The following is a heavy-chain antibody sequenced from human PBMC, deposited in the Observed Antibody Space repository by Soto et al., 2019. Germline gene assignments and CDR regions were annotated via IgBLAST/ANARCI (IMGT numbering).Heavy chain of an antibody. CDR2: IYPGDSDT. CDR1: GYSFTSYW. CDR3: ARDVYNYNSYYYYGMDV. J-gene: IGHJ6*02. V-gene: IGHV5-51*01. D-gene: IGHD3-10*01. Sequence: PGESLKICCKGSGYSFTSYWIGWVRQMPGKGLEWMGIIYPGDSDTRYSPSFQGQVTISADKSISTAYLQWSSLKASDTAMYYCARDVYNYNSYYYYGMDVWGQGTTVTGSS.